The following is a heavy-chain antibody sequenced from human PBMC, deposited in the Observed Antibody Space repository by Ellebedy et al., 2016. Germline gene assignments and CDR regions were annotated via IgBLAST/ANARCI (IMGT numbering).Heavy chain of an antibody. D-gene: IGHD2-15*01. Sequence: GESLKISCQASGYYFSDYWIAWVRHMPGKGLEFLGMIYPGDSDTRYSPSFQGQVTISADKSISTAYLQWSSLKASDTAMYYCASLDCSGGSCYLDYWGQGTLVTVSS. CDR2: IYPGDSDT. CDR1: GYYFSDYW. V-gene: IGHV5-51*01. J-gene: IGHJ4*02. CDR3: ASLDCSGGSCYLDY.